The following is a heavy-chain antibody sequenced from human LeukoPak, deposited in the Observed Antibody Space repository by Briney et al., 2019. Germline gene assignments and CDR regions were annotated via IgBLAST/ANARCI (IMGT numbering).Heavy chain of an antibody. CDR1: GFTFSSNA. CDR2: ISGSGADT. J-gene: IGHJ4*02. Sequence: GGSLRLSCAASGFTFSSNAMSWVRQAPGKGLECVSSISGSGADTYYADSVTGRFTISRDISKKTLYLQMNSLRAEDTAVYYCAGRPSGADLAPLDYWGQGTLVTVSS. CDR3: AGRPSGADLAPLDY. D-gene: IGHD1-14*01. V-gene: IGHV3-23*01.